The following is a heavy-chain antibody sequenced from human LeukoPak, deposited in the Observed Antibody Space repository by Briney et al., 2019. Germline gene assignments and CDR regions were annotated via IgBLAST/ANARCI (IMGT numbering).Heavy chain of an antibody. CDR1: GFTVSSNY. D-gene: IGHD6-13*01. CDR2: IYSGGST. Sequence: GGSLRLSCAASGFTVSSNYMSWVRQAPGKGLEWVSVIYSGGSTYYADSVKGRFIISRDNSNNTLYLQMNSLRAEDTAVYYCARAADSSSWLDWYFDLWGRGTLVTVSS. CDR3: ARAADSSSWLDWYFDL. V-gene: IGHV3-66*01. J-gene: IGHJ2*01.